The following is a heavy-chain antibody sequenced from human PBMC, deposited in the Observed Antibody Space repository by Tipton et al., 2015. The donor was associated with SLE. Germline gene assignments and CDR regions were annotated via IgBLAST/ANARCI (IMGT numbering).Heavy chain of an antibody. J-gene: IGHJ4*02. CDR2: IYYSGST. CDR3: AREGGIGLDY. D-gene: IGHD3-16*01. CDR1: GGSISSYY. V-gene: IGHV4-59*01. Sequence: GLVKPSETLSLTCTVSGGSISSYYWSWIRQPPGKGLEWIGYIYYSGSTNYNPSLKSRVTISVDTSKNQFSLKLSSVTAADTAVYYCAREGGIGLDYWGQGTLVTVSS.